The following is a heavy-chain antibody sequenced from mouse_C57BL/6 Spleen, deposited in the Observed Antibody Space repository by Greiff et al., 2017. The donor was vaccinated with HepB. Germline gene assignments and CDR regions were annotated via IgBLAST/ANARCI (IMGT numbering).Heavy chain of an antibody. CDR3: AEGPPFAY. CDR1: GFTFSSYG. CDR2: ISSGGSYT. Sequence: DVKLVESGGDLVKPGGSLKLSCAASGFTFSSYGMSWVRQTPDKRLEWVATISSGGSYTYYPDSVKGRFTISRDNAKNTLYLQMSSLKSEDTAMYYCAEGPPFAYWGQGTLVTVSA. V-gene: IGHV5-6*02. J-gene: IGHJ3*01.